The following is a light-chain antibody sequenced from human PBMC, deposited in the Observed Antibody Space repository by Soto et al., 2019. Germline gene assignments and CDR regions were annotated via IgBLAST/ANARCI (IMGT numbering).Light chain of an antibody. V-gene: IGKV1D-8*01. CDR1: QGISSY. CDR3: QQYYSYSRT. CDR2: AAS. Sequence: IWMTQSPSLLSASTGDKVTISCLVSQGISSYLAWYQQKPGKAPELLIYAASTLQSGVPSRFSGSGSGTDFTLTISCLQSEDYATYYCQQYYSYSRTFGQGTKVDIK. J-gene: IGKJ1*01.